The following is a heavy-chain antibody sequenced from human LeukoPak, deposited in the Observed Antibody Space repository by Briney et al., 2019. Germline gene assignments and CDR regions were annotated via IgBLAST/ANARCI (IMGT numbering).Heavy chain of an antibody. CDR1: GGTFSSYA. Sequence: GASVKVSCKASGGTFSSYAISWVRQAPGQGLEWMGRIIPILGIANYAQKFQGRVTITADKSTSTAYMELSSLRSEDTAVYYCARAPAPYGDYGAVFWGQGTLVTVSS. CDR2: IIPILGIA. CDR3: ARAPAPYGDYGAVF. D-gene: IGHD4-17*01. V-gene: IGHV1-69*04. J-gene: IGHJ4*02.